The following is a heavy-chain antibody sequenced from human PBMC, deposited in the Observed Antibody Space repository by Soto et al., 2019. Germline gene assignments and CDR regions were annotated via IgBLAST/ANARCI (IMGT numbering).Heavy chain of an antibody. CDR1: GYTFTGNY. CDR3: AKGGDSSGWEFDY. CDR2: INPNTGGT. Sequence: GASVKVSCKASGYTFTGNYMHWVRQAPGQGLEWMGWINPNTGGTNFAQKFQGWITMTRDTSLSTAYMELSSLTSGDTAVYYCAKGGDSSGWEFDYWGQGTLVTVSS. D-gene: IGHD6-19*01. V-gene: IGHV1-2*04. J-gene: IGHJ4*02.